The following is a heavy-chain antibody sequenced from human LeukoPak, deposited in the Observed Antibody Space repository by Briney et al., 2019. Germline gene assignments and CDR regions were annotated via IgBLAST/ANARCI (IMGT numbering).Heavy chain of an antibody. CDR2: IIPIFGTA. CDR3: ARITIFGVVDDAFDI. D-gene: IGHD3-3*01. J-gene: IGHJ3*02. Sequence: ASVKVSCKASGGTFSSYAISWVRQAPGQGLEWMGGIIPIFGTANYAQKFQGRVTITADESTSTAYMELSSLRSEDTAVYYCARITIFGVVDDAFDIWGQGTMVTVSS. V-gene: IGHV1-69*13. CDR1: GGTFSSYA.